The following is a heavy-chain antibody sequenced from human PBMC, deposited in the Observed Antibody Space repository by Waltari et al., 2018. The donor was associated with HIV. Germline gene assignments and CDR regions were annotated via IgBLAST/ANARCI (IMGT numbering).Heavy chain of an antibody. J-gene: IGHJ4*02. CDR1: GFTFDDYA. Sequence: EVQLVESGGGLVQPGRSLRLSCAASGFTFDDYAMHWVRQAPGKGLEWVSGISWNSGSIGYADSVKGRFTISRDNAKNSLYLQMNSLRAEDTALYYCAKIKGRSSWKYFDYWGQGTLVTVSS. D-gene: IGHD6-13*01. V-gene: IGHV3-9*01. CDR3: AKIKGRSSWKYFDY. CDR2: ISWNSGSI.